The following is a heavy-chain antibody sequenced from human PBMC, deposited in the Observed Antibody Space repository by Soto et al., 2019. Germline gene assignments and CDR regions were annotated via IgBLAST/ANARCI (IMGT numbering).Heavy chain of an antibody. D-gene: IGHD4-17*01. V-gene: IGHV4-59*01. CDR3: ARDYGGILDY. J-gene: IGHJ4*02. CDR1: GGSISSYY. CDR2: IYYSGST. Sequence: PSETLSLTCTVSGGSISSYYWSWIRQPPGKGLEWIGYIYYSGSTNYNPSLKSRVTISVDTSKNQFPLKLSSVTAADTAVYYCARDYGGILDYWGQGTLVTVSS.